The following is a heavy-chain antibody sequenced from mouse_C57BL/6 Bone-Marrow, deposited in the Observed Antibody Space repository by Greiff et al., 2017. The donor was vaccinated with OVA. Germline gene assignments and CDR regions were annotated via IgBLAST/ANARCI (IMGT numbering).Heavy chain of an antibody. J-gene: IGHJ2*01. D-gene: IGHD2-4*01. Sequence: EVKLQESGAELVRPGASVKLSCTASGFNIKDDYMHWVKQRPEQGLEWIGWIDPENSDTEYASKFQGKATITADTSSNTAYLQLSSLTSEDTAVYYCTTTVSIYYDDYWGQGTTLTVSS. CDR1: GFNIKDDY. CDR2: IDPENSDT. V-gene: IGHV14-4*01. CDR3: TTTVSIYYDDY.